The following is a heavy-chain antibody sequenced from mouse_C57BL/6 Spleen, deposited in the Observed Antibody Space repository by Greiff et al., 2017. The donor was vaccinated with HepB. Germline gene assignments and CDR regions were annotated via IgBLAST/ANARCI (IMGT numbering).Heavy chain of an antibody. Sequence: QVQLQQPGAELVRPGPSVKLSCKASGYTFTSYWMHWVKQRPGQGLEWIGVIDPSDSYTNYNQKFKGKATLTVDTSSSTAYMQLSSLTSEDSAVYYCARQLRLPHFDYWGQGTTLTVSS. CDR3: ARQLRLPHFDY. J-gene: IGHJ2*01. CDR1: GYTFTSYW. V-gene: IGHV1-59*01. D-gene: IGHD3-2*02. CDR2: IDPSDSYT.